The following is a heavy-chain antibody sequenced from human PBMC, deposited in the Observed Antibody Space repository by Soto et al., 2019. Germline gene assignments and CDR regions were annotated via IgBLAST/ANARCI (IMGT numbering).Heavy chain of an antibody. CDR3: ARVPGP. J-gene: IGHJ6*02. CDR1: GGSISSGGYS. Sequence: QLQLQESGSGLVKPSQTLSLTCAVSGGSISSGGYSWSWIRQPPGKGLEWIGYIYHSGSTYYNPSLQSRDTISVDRSKNPCSLKLSSVTAPDTPVYYCARVPGPWGQGSTVTVSS. CDR2: IYHSGST. V-gene: IGHV4-30-2*01.